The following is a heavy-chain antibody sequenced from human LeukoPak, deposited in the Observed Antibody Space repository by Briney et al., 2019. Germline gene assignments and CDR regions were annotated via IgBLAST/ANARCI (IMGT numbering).Heavy chain of an antibody. CDR3: ARQRTAVDYYYGMDV. J-gene: IGHJ6*04. D-gene: IGHD6-19*01. V-gene: IGHV5-10-1*01. Sequence: GESLRISCKGSGYSFTSYWISWVRQMPGKGLEWMGRIDPSDSYTNYSPSFQGHVTISADKSISTAYLQWSSLKASDTAMYYCARQRTAVDYYYGMDVWGKGATVTVSS. CDR1: GYSFTSYW. CDR2: IDPSDSYT.